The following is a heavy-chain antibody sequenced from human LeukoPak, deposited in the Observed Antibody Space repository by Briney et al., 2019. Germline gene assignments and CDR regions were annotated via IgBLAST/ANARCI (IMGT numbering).Heavy chain of an antibody. CDR2: LILIFGAA. CDR1: GGTFSSDA. J-gene: IGHJ4*02. D-gene: IGHD1-26*01. V-gene: IGHV1-69*13. CDR3: ATVYSGSYYFDY. Sequence: SVKVSCKASGGTFSSDAINWVRQAPGQGLEWMEGLILIFGAANYAQEFQGRVTITADESASTVYMELSSLRSDDTAVYYCATVYSGSYYFDYWGQGTLVTVSS.